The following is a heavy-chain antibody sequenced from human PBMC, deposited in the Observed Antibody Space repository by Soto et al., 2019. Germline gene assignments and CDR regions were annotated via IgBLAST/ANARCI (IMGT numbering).Heavy chain of an antibody. CDR2: TNSDGSSV. J-gene: IGHJ4*02. CDR1: GFTLSDNW. D-gene: IGHD6-25*01. V-gene: IGHV3-74*03. Sequence: EVQLVESGGGLVQPGGSLRLSCAASGFTLSDNWIHWVRRVPGKGLVWVSRTNSDGSSVTYADSVKGRFTLSRDNGKNTWLLQMDSLRVEDTAMYYCVRAPEQRPFDYWGQGTLVTVSS. CDR3: VRAPEQRPFDY.